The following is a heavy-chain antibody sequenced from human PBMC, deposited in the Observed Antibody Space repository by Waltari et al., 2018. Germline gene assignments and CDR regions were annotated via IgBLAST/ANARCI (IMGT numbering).Heavy chain of an antibody. CDR3: VRDFGDHRTDY. CDR1: GCSISSSGYY. D-gene: IGHD4-17*01. J-gene: IGHJ4*02. Sequence: QLQLQESGPGLVKSSETLSLSCTVSGCSISSSGYYWGWIRQPPGKGLEWVGTIEYSGNTNYNPSLKSRVTISLDTSKRKCSLRLNSGTAADTAVYYCVRDFGDHRTDYWGQGTLVTVSS. V-gene: IGHV4-39*02. CDR2: IEYSGNT.